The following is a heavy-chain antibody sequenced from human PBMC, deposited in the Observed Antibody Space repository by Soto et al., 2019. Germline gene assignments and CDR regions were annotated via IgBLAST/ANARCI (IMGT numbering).Heavy chain of an antibody. J-gene: IGHJ4*02. CDR1: GYTFSNFW. Sequence: GESLKISCRCSGYTFSNFWIAWVRHLPGKGLEWMGIIYPGDHETRYSPSFHGKVTISADKSINTAYLQWSSLEASDSAFYYCARSPRSSPYFDYWGQGALVTVSS. D-gene: IGHD6-13*01. CDR3: ARSPRSSPYFDY. V-gene: IGHV5-51*01. CDR2: IYPGDHET.